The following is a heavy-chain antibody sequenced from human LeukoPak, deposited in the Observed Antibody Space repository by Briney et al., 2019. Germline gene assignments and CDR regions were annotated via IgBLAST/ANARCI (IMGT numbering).Heavy chain of an antibody. CDR3: AGGRGELGY. J-gene: IGHJ4*02. Sequence: GASVKVSCKASGYTFTSYDINWVRQATGQGLEWMGWMNPNSGGTNYAQKFQGRVTMTRDTSISTAYMELSRLRSDDTAVYYCAGGRGELGYWGQGTLVTVSS. D-gene: IGHD1-7*01. CDR1: GYTFTSYD. CDR2: MNPNSGGT. V-gene: IGHV1-2*02.